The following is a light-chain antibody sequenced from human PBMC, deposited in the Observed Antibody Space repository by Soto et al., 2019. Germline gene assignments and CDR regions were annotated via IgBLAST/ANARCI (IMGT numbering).Light chain of an antibody. Sequence: QSVLTQPPSASGSPGQSVTISCTGTSSDFGSSNYVSWYQLYPGKAPKVIIYEINKRPSGVPDRFSGSKSGNTASLTVSGLHPGEEADYYCSSFGGNIDVLFGGGPK. V-gene: IGLV2-8*01. CDR1: SSDFGSSNY. CDR3: SSFGGNIDVL. J-gene: IGLJ2*01. CDR2: EIN.